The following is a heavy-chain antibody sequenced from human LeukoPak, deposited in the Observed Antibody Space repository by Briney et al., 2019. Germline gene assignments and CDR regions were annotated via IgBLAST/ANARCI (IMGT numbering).Heavy chain of an antibody. CDR3: ARDRVGGLRLGELPD. CDR2: INPSGGST. Sequence: VASVKVSCKASGGTFSSYAISWVRQAPGQGLEWMGIINPSGGSTSYAQKFQGRVTMTRDMSTSTVYMELSSLRSEDTAVYYCARDRVGGLRLGELPDWGQGTLVTVSS. V-gene: IGHV1-46*01. J-gene: IGHJ4*02. CDR1: GGTFSSYA. D-gene: IGHD3-16*01.